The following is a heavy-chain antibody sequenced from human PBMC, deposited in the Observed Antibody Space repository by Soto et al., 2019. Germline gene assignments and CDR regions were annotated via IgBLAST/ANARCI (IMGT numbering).Heavy chain of an antibody. J-gene: IGHJ4*02. CDR1: GFTFSSYG. Sequence: GGSLRLSCAASGFTFSSYGMHWVRQAPGKGLEWVAVISYDGSNKYYADSVEGRFTISRDNSKNTLYLQMNSLRAEDTAVYYCAKDALLLDNAADYWGQGTLVTVSS. V-gene: IGHV3-30*18. CDR2: ISYDGSNK. CDR3: AKDALLLDNAADY. D-gene: IGHD2-2*01.